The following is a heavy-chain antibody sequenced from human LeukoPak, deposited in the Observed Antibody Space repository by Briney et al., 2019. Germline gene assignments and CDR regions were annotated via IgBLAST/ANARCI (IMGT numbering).Heavy chain of an antibody. CDR2: IYYSGST. J-gene: IGHJ4*02. Sequence: PSETLSLTCTVSGGSISSYYWSWIRQPPGKGLEWIGSIYYSGSTYYNPSLKSRVTISVDTSKNQFSLKLSSVTAADTAVYYCASPLEGVFLNGDYVAFFDYWGQGTLVTVSS. CDR1: GGSISSYY. V-gene: IGHV4-39*01. CDR3: ASPLEGVFLNGDYVAFFDY. D-gene: IGHD4-17*01.